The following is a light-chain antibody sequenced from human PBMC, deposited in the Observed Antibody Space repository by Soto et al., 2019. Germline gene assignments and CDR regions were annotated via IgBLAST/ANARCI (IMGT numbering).Light chain of an antibody. Sequence: EIVLTQSPGTMSLSLGERATLSCRASQRVTNNYLAWYQQIPGKAPKLLIYGASSRATGIPDRFSGSGSGTDFTLTISRLEPEDFAEYYCQQYGSSPTRTFGQGTKVEIK. J-gene: IGKJ1*01. CDR1: QRVTNNY. CDR2: GAS. V-gene: IGKV3-20*01. CDR3: QQYGSSPTRT.